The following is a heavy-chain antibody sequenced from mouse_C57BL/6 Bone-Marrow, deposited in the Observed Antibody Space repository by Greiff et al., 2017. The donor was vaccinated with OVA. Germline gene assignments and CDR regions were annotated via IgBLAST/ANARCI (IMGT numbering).Heavy chain of an antibody. Sequence: DVMLVESGGGLVQPKGSLKLSCAASGFSFNTYAMNWVRQAPGKGLEWVARIRSKSNNYATYYADSVKDSFTISRDDSESMLYLQMNNMKTEDKAMYYCLRHGPIYYDCDGFAYWGQGTLVTVSA. D-gene: IGHD2-4*01. CDR3: LRHGPIYYDCDGFAY. V-gene: IGHV10-1*01. CDR2: IRSKSNNYAT. J-gene: IGHJ3*01. CDR1: GFSFNTYA.